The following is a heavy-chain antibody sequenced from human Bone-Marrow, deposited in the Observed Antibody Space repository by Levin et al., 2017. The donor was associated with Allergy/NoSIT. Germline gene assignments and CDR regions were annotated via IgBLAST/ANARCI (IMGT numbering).Heavy chain of an antibody. CDR3: ARVVVRKGTRSAYGVDD. V-gene: IGHV4-59*01. Sequence: SETLSLTCTVSGGSISNYYWCWIRQPPGQGLERIGHIYYSGSTSYNPSLTSRVTISVDTSKNHFSLTLSSVTAADTAGYYCARVVVRKGTRSAYGVDDWGQGTAVTVSS. D-gene: IGHD2-21*01. CDR1: GGSISNYY. CDR2: IYYSGST. J-gene: IGHJ6*02.